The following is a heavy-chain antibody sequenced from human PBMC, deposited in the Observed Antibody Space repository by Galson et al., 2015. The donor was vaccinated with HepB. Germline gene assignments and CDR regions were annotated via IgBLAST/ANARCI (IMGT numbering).Heavy chain of an antibody. CDR2: IIPILGIA. Sequence: SVKVSCKASGGTFSSYTISWVRQAPGQGLEWMGRIIPILGIANYAQKFQGRVTITADKSTSTAYMELSSLRSEDTAVYYCARGEGPTIYSSGLDYFDYWGQGTLVTVSS. D-gene: IGHD3-22*01. J-gene: IGHJ4*02. CDR1: GGTFSSYT. V-gene: IGHV1-69*02. CDR3: ARGEGPTIYSSGLDYFDY.